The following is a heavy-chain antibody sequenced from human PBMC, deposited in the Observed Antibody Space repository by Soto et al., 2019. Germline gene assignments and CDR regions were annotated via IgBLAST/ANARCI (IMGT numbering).Heavy chain of an antibody. D-gene: IGHD2-21*02. CDR2: FCGGGGST. CDR3: ARSIVVVTALHY. V-gene: IGHV3-23*01. CDR1: GFTFNNYA. Sequence: PGGSLRLSCAASGFTFNNYAMTWVRQAPGKGLEWVSAFCGGGGSTYYADSVKGRFIISRDNSNNTAYMELSSLRSEDTAVYYCARSIVVVTALHYWGPGTLVTVSS. J-gene: IGHJ4*02.